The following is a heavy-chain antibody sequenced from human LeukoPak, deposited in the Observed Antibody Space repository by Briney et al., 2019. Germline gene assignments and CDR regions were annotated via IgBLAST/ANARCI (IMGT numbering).Heavy chain of an antibody. V-gene: IGHV1-69*04. D-gene: IGHD3-22*01. CDR2: IIPLFGIA. CDR3: ARVPHYYDSSGYYPFDY. Sequence: SVKLSCKASGDTFSSYAISWVRQAPGQGLEWMGRIIPLFGIANYAQKFQGRVTITAEKSTSTAYMELSSLRSEDTAVYYCARVPHYYDSSGYYPFDYWGQGTLVTVSS. CDR1: GDTFSSYA. J-gene: IGHJ4*02.